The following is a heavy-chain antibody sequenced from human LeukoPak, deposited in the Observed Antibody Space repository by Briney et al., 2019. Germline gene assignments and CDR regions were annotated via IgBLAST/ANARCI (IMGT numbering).Heavy chain of an antibody. J-gene: IGHJ5*02. CDR1: GGSISSGGYY. CDR2: IYQSGST. CDR3: ARENRPDTMIINTDPAPSA. V-gene: IGHV4-30-2*01. Sequence: SETLSLTCTVSGGSISSGGYYWTWIRQPPGKGLEWIGYIYQSGSTHYNPSLKSRVTISVDRSKNQFSLRLSSVTAADTAVYYCARENRPDTMIINTDPAPSAWGQGTLVTVSS. D-gene: IGHD3-22*01.